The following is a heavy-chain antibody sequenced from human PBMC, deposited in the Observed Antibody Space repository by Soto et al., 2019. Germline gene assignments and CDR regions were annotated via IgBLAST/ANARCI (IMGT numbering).Heavy chain of an antibody. CDR3: AALIVVVMYPDY. Sequence: GGSLSLSCATSGFPFSRYAMSWVRQAPEKGLEWVSAISGSGVRTYYADSVKGRFTISRDNSKNTLYLQMNSLRALDTAVYYCAALIVVVMYPDYWGQGTLVTVSS. CDR1: GFPFSRYA. V-gene: IGHV3-23*01. J-gene: IGHJ4*02. D-gene: IGHD3-22*01. CDR2: ISGSGVRT.